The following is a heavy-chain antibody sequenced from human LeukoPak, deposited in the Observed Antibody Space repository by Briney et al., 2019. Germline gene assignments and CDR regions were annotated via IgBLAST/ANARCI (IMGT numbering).Heavy chain of an antibody. D-gene: IGHD2-2*01. Sequence: NPSETLSLTCTVSGGSISSYYWGWIRQPPGKGLEWIGSILYFGSTFYNLSLKSRVTISVDSSKNQFSLKLSSVTAADTAVFFCARLFCSSTTCSGPGLYYFDYWGQGTLVTVSS. CDR2: ILYFGST. V-gene: IGHV4-39*01. J-gene: IGHJ4*02. CDR3: ARLFCSSTTCSGPGLYYFDY. CDR1: GGSISSYY.